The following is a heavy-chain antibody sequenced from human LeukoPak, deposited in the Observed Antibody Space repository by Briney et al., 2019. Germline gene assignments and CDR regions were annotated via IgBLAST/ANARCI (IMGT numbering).Heavy chain of an antibody. J-gene: IGHJ4*02. V-gene: IGHV1-18*01. CDR3: ARVPYGGNSGLAFDY. D-gene: IGHD4-23*01. Sequence: ASVKVSCKASGYTFTSYGISWVRQAPGQGLEWMGWISAYNGNTNYAQKLQGRVTMTTDTSTSTAHMELRSLRSDDTAVYYCARVPYGGNSGLAFDYWGQGTLVTVSS. CDR2: ISAYNGNT. CDR1: GYTFTSYG.